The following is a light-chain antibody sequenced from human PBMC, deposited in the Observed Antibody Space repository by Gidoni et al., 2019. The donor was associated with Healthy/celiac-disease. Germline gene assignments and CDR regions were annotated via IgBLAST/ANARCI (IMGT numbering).Light chain of an antibody. V-gene: IGKV1-39*01. Sequence: IQMTQSPFSLSASVGDRVTITCRASQSISSYLNWYQQKTGKAPKLLIYAASSLKSGVPSRWSGSGAGTDVTLTISSLQPEDVATYYCQQSYSTPRLTFGGGTKVEIK. J-gene: IGKJ4*01. CDR1: QSISSY. CDR3: QQSYSTPRLT. CDR2: AAS.